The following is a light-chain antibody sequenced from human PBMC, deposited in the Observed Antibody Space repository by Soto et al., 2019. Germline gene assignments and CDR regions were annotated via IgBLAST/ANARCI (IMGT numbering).Light chain of an antibody. J-gene: IGKJ3*01. CDR3: QKYNSAPFT. CDR2: AAS. CDR1: QDISKF. V-gene: IGKV1-27*01. Sequence: DIQMTQSPSSLSASIGDRVTITRRASQDISKFLGWYQQKPGKVPELLMFAASTLQSGVPSRFSGSGSGTDFTLTISGLQPEDAATYYCQKYNSAPFTFGPGTKVDIK.